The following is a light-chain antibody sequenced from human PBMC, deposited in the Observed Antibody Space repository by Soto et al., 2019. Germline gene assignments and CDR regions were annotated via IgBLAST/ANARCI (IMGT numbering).Light chain of an antibody. CDR1: QSLVFSNGNTY. V-gene: IGKV2-30*01. CDR3: MQGTHLPPYT. J-gene: IGKJ2*01. CDR2: KVS. Sequence: DVVMTQSPLSLPVTLGQPASISCRSSQSLVFSNGNTYLNWFHQRPGQPPRRLFYKVSNRDSGVPDRFSGSGSGTDFTLRISRVEAEDVGVYFCMQGTHLPPYTFGQGTKLEIK.